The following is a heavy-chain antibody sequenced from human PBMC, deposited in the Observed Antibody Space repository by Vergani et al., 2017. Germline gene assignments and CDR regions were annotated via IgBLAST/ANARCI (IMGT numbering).Heavy chain of an antibody. D-gene: IGHD1-26*01. J-gene: IGHJ5*02. V-gene: IGHV4-59*10. CDR3: ARDVGATMFSGVPKDNWFDP. CDR1: GGSISSYY. Sequence: QVQLQQWGAGLLKPSETLSLTCTVSGGSISSYYWSWIRQPAGKGLEWIGRIYTSGSTNYNPSLKSRVTMSVDTAKNQFSLKLSSVTAADTAVYYCARDVGATMFSGVPKDNWFDPWGQGTLVTVSS. CDR2: IYTSGST.